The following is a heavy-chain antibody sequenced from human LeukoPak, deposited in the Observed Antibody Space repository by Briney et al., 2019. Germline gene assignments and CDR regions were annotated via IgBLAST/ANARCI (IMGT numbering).Heavy chain of an antibody. J-gene: IGHJ5*02. D-gene: IGHD3-3*01. CDR2: IYYSGST. Sequence: PSETLSLTCTVSGGSISSYYWSWIRQPPGKGLEWIGYIYYSGSTNYNPSLKSRVTISVDTSKNQFSLKLSSVTAADTAVYYCARDQTQFWSGYYEAAYNWFDPWGQGTLVTVSS. CDR3: ARDQTQFWSGYYEAAYNWFDP. CDR1: GGSISSYY. V-gene: IGHV4-59*01.